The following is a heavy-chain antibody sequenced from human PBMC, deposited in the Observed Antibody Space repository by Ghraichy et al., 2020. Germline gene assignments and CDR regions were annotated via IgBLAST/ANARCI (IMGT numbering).Heavy chain of an antibody. J-gene: IGHJ4*02. Sequence: GGSLRLSCAASGFTFSSYSMNWVRQAPGKGLEWVSSISSSSSYIYYADSVKGRFTISRDNAKNSLYLQMNSLRAEDTAVYYCARARPRYYYDYFDYWGQGTLVTVSS. V-gene: IGHV3-21*01. CDR2: ISSSSSYI. CDR3: ARARPRYYYDYFDY. D-gene: IGHD3-22*01. CDR1: GFTFSSYS.